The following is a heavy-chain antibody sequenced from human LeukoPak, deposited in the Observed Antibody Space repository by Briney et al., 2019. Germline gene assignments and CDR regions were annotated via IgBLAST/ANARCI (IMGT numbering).Heavy chain of an antibody. V-gene: IGHV4-34*01. CDR1: GASLSDYS. CDR3: ASGRHRADYDTRGNSRVHVFFNN. D-gene: IGHD3-22*01. Sequence: SETLSLTCAVDGASLSDYSWGWIRQPPGKGLGWIGEINPSGSTHHNPSLKSRVTISIDTSKNQFSLNLTALTAGDTSVYYCASGRHRADYDTRGNSRVHVFFNNWGQGTRVTVSS. CDR2: INPSGST. J-gene: IGHJ4*02.